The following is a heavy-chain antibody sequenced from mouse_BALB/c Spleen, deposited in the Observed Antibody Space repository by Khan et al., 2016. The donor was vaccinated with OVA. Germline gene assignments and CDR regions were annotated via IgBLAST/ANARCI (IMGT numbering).Heavy chain of an antibody. J-gene: IGHJ3*01. V-gene: IGHV3-8*02. CDR1: GDSIPTGY. CDR3: ARSTYRYAFVY. D-gene: IGHD2-14*01. CDR2: IISTGYT. Sequence: EVELVESGPSLVKPSQTLSLTCSVTGDSIPTGYWNWIRKFPGHKLEYMGYIISTGYTSSNPSLKSQISITRPTPINQYYLQFNSVTDEDTATYYCARSTYRYAFVYWGQGTLVTVSA.